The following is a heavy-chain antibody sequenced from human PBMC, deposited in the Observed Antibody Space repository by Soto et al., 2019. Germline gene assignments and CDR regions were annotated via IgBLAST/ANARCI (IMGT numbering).Heavy chain of an antibody. CDR1: SDSISSYY. Sequence: QVQLQESGPGLVRPSETLSLTCTVSSDSISSYYWIWIRQSPGKGLEWIGYTDYSGNTNYNHSLKSRVTISGDTSKNQFSLRLSSVTAADTAVYYCERAVGDPLYYLDYWGQGTLVTVSS. D-gene: IGHD6-19*01. J-gene: IGHJ4*02. CDR2: TDYSGNT. V-gene: IGHV4-59*08. CDR3: ERAVGDPLYYLDY.